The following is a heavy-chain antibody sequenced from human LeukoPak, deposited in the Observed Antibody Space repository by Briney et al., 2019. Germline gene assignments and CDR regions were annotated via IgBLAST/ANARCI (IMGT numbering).Heavy chain of an antibody. CDR2: IYYSGST. V-gene: IGHV4-59*01. Sequence: KPSETLSLTCTVSGGSISSYYWSWIRQPPGKGLEWIGYIYYSGSTNYNPSLKSRVTISVDTSKNQFSLKLSSVTAAATAVYYCARARGDILTGYYYYFDYWGQGTLVTVSS. CDR1: GGSISSYY. CDR3: ARARGDILTGYYYYFDY. D-gene: IGHD3-9*01. J-gene: IGHJ4*02.